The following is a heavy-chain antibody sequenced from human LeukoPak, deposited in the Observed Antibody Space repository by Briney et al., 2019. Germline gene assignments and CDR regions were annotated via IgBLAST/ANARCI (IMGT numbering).Heavy chain of an antibody. D-gene: IGHD2-2*03. J-gene: IGHJ4*02. CDR1: GXTFSSYA. V-gene: IGHV3-23*01. Sequence: TGGSLRLSCAASGXTFSSYAMSWVRQAPGKGLEWVSGISGSGPYTFYTDSVKGRFTISRDSSKNTLYLQMNSLRAEDTALYYCAKHGYCSGISCFFDFWGQGTLVTVSS. CDR2: ISGSGPYT. CDR3: AKHGYCSGISCFFDF.